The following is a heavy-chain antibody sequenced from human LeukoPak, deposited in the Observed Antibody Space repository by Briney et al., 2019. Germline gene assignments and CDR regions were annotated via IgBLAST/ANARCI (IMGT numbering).Heavy chain of an antibody. V-gene: IGHV4-61*08. CDR3: ASLDSGWFDY. D-gene: IGHD5-12*01. CDR1: GDSINSGGYY. J-gene: IGHJ4*02. Sequence: SETLSLTCSVSGDSINSGGYYWSWIRQHPGKGLEWIGYIYYSGSTNYNPSLKSRVTISVDTSKNQFSLKLSSVTAADTAVYYCASLDSGWFDYWGQGTLVTVSS. CDR2: IYYSGST.